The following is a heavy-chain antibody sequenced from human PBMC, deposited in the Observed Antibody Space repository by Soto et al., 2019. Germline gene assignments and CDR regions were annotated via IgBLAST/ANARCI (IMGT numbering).Heavy chain of an antibody. D-gene: IGHD1-26*01. V-gene: IGHV1-69*13. CDR3: ARDLVSHSISGSHPSDY. CDR2: IIPIFGTT. J-gene: IGHJ4*02. Sequence: SVKVSCKASGGTFSSYAISWVRQAPGQGLEWMGGIIPIFGTTNYAQKFQGRVTVTADESTSTAYMQLSSLRSEDTAVYSCARDLVSHSISGSHPSDYWGQGTQVTVSS. CDR1: GGTFSSYA.